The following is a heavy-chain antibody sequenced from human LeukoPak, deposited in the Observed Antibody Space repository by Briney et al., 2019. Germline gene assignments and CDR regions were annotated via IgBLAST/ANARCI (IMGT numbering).Heavy chain of an antibody. CDR2: ISGSGGST. CDR1: GFTFSSYA. J-gene: IGHJ4*02. Sequence: GGSLRLSCAASGFTFSSYAMSWVRQAPGKGLEWVSGISGSGGSTYYAASVKGRFTISRDNSKNTLYLQMNSLRAEDTAVYYCASDAYGSGSYSLHYWGQGTLVTVSS. V-gene: IGHV3-23*01. CDR3: ASDAYGSGSYSLHY. D-gene: IGHD3-10*01.